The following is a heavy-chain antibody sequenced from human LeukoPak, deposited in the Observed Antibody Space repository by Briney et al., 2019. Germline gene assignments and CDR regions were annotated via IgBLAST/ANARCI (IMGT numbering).Heavy chain of an antibody. CDR1: GFTFSSYA. Sequence: PGGSLRLSCAASGFTFSSYAMSWVRQAPGKGLEWVSAISGSGGSTYYADSVKGRFTISRDNSKNTLYLQMNSLRAEDTAVYYCAKDGELVGAPFSWFDPWGQGTLVTVSS. V-gene: IGHV3-23*01. D-gene: IGHD1-26*01. CDR2: ISGSGGST. J-gene: IGHJ5*02. CDR3: AKDGELVGAPFSWFDP.